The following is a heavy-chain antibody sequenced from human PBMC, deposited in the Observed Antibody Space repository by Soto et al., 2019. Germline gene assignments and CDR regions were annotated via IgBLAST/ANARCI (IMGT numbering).Heavy chain of an antibody. V-gene: IGHV4-39*02. J-gene: IGHJ4*02. CDR2: IYYSGST. CDR1: GGSISSSSYY. CDR3: AKDLQFDY. Sequence: KTSETLSLTCTVSGGSISSSSYYWGWIRQPPGKGLEWIGSIYYSGSTYYNPSLKSRVTISVDTSKNQFSLKLSSVTAADTAVYYCAKDLQFDYWGQGTLVTVSS.